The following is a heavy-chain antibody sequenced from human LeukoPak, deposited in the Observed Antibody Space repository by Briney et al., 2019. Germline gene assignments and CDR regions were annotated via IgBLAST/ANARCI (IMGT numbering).Heavy chain of an antibody. D-gene: IGHD3/OR15-3a*01. J-gene: IGHJ4*02. CDR1: GDSFSGYS. CDR3: ARQTGSGLFILP. CDR2: IYYSGNT. Sequence: PSETLSLTCAVYGDSFSGYSWSWIRQPPGKGLEWIGSIYYSGNTYYNASLKSQVSISIDTSKNQFSLRLTSVTAADTAVYYCARQTGSGLFILPGGQGTLVTVSS. V-gene: IGHV4-39*01.